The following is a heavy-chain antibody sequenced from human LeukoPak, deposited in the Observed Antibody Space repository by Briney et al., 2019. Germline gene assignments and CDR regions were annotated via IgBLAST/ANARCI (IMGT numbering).Heavy chain of an antibody. CDR2: ISGSGGST. CDR1: GFTFSSYA. Sequence: GGSLRLSCAASGFTFSSYAMSWARQAPGKGLEWVSAISGSGGSTYYADSVKGRFTISRDNSKNTLYLQMNSLRAEDTAVYYCAKTPRYCGGDCYSGRRVDYWGQGTLVTVSS. D-gene: IGHD2-21*02. CDR3: AKTPRYCGGDCYSGRRVDY. V-gene: IGHV3-23*01. J-gene: IGHJ4*02.